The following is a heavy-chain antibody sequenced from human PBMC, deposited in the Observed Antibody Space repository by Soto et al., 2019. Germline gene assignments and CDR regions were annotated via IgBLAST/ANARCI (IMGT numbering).Heavy chain of an antibody. J-gene: IGHJ4*02. CDR3: ARSPRSSPYFDY. D-gene: IGHD6-13*01. CDR2: IYPGDSET. Sequence: GESLKISCQCSGYTFSNFWIAWVRQLPGKGLEYMGIIYPGDSETRYSPSFHGKVTISADKSIGTAYLQWSSLEASDSAFYFCARSPRSSPYFDYWGQGALVTVSS. CDR1: GYTFSNFW. V-gene: IGHV5-51*01.